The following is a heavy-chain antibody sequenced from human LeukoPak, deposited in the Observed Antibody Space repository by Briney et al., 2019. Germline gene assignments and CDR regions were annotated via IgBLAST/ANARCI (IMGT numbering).Heavy chain of an antibody. D-gene: IGHD3-10*01. CDR1: GGSISSYY. Sequence: PSETLSLTCTVSGGSISSYYWSWIRQPPGKGLEWIGYISYSGSANYNPSLKSRVTISVDTSENQLSLRLSSVTAADTAVYYCARAKYYYGSGSPYYFDYWGQGTLDTVSS. CDR2: ISYSGSA. CDR3: ARAKYYYGSGSPYYFDY. J-gene: IGHJ4*02. V-gene: IGHV4-59*01.